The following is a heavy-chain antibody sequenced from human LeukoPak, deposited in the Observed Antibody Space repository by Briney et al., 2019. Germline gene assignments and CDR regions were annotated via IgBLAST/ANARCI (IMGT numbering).Heavy chain of an antibody. CDR3: ASRPRYYDSSGYLTPC. CDR2: IYYSGST. CDR1: GGSISSYY. J-gene: IGHJ4*02. V-gene: IGHV4-59*12. Sequence: SETLSLTCTDSGGSISSYYWSWIRQPPGKGLEWIGSIYYSGSTYYNPSLKSRVTISVDTSKNQFSLKLSSVTAADTAVYYCASRPRYYDSSGYLTPCWGQGTLVTVSS. D-gene: IGHD3-22*01.